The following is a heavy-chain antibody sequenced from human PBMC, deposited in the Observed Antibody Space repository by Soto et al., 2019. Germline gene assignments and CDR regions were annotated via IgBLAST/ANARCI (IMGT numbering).Heavy chain of an antibody. Sequence: QVELQESGPGLVKPSWTLSLTCAVSGGSASSSKWWSWSRKPPGKGPEWIGESSHSGSTNSKPSQQSPVTIPVDKSKNQFSLNLSSVTAADTAVYYCASVRGGYYYAMDVWGQGTTVTVSS. J-gene: IGHJ6*02. D-gene: IGHD3-10*02. CDR3: ASVRGGYYYAMDV. V-gene: IGHV4-4*02. CDR2: SSHSGST. CDR1: GGSASSSKW.